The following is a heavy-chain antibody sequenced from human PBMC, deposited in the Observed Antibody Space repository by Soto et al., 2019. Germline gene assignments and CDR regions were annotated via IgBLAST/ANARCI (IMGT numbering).Heavy chain of an antibody. CDR1: GGSFSGYY. J-gene: IGHJ5*02. CDR2: INHSGST. V-gene: IGHV4-34*01. CDR3: ARGRVSSGWYGPMCIDP. Sequence: NPSETLSLTCAVYGGSFSGYYWSWIRQPPGKGLEWIGEINHSGSTNYNPSLKSRVTISVDTSKNQFSLKLSSVTAADTAVYYCARGRVSSGWYGPMCIDPWGQGTLVTVSS. D-gene: IGHD6-19*01.